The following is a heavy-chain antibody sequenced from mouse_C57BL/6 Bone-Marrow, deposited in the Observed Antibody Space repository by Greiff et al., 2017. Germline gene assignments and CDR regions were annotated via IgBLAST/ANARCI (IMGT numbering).Heavy chain of an antibody. J-gene: IGHJ4*01. CDR1: GYTFTSYW. V-gene: IGHV1-50*01. D-gene: IGHD2-1*01. CDR2: IDPSDSYT. Sequence: VQLQQPGAELVKPGASVKLSCKASGYTFTSYWMQWVNQRPGQGLEWIGEIDPSDSYTNYNQKFKGKATLTVDTSSSTAYMQLSSLTSEDSAVYYCARGIYYGNYDYAMDYWGQGTSVTVSS. CDR3: ARGIYYGNYDYAMDY.